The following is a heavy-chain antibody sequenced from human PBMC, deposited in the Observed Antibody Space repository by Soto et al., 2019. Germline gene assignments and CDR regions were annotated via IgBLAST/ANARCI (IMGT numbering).Heavy chain of an antibody. V-gene: IGHV4-34*01. CDR2: IDRSGRT. J-gene: IGHJ5*02. CDR1: GGSFSDDASSSDWY. CDR3: ARVRLGIVGATYMSWFDP. D-gene: IGHD1-26*01. Sequence: PSETLSLTCTVYGGSFSDDASSSDWYWNWIRQSPGKGLEWIGEIDRSGRTKYNPSLKSRVSISVDTSKNQFSLKQSSVTAADTGVYYCARVRLGIVGATYMSWFDPWGQGTLVTVS.